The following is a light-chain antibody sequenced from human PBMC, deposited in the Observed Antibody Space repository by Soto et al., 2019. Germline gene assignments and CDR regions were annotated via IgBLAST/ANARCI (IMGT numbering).Light chain of an antibody. CDR1: QSVSSN. J-gene: IGKJ2*01. Sequence: EIVMTQSPATLSLSPGERATLSCRASQSVSSNLAWYQQKPGQAPRLLIYGASTRATGITARFSGSGSETEFTLTISSLQSEDFAVYYCQQYFNWPPYTFGQGTKLEI. CDR2: GAS. CDR3: QQYFNWPPYT. V-gene: IGKV3-15*01.